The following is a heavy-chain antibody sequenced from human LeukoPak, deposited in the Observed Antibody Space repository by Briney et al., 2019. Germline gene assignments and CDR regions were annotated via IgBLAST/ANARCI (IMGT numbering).Heavy chain of an antibody. J-gene: IGHJ4*02. V-gene: IGHV3-15*01. CDR3: TTDLTDFDWLLNIDY. CDR1: GFTFSNAW. CDR2: IKSKTDGGTT. Sequence: PGGSLRLSCAASGFTFSNAWMSWVRQAPGKGLEWVGRIKSKTDGGTTDYAAPVKGRFTISRDDSKNTLYLQMNSLKTEDTAVYYCTTDLTDFDWLLNIDYWGQGTLVTVSS. D-gene: IGHD3-9*01.